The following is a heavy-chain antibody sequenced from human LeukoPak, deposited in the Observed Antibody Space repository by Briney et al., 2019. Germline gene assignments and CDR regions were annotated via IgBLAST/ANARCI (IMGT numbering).Heavy chain of an antibody. CDR2: MNPNSGNT. CDR1: GYTFTSYD. J-gene: IGHJ4*02. V-gene: IGHV1-8*01. Sequence: ASVKVSCKASGYTFTSYDINWVRQATGQGLEWMGWMNPNSGNTGYAQKFQGRVTMTRNTSISTAYMELSSLRSEDTAVYYCAKQRGYSYGYEYWGQGTLVTVSS. CDR3: AKQRGYSYGYEY. D-gene: IGHD5-18*01.